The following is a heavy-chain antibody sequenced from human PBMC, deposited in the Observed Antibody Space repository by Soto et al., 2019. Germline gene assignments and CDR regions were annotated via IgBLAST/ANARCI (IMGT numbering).Heavy chain of an antibody. CDR1: GFTFSSYA. J-gene: IGHJ4*02. V-gene: IGHV3-23*01. CDR2: ISGSGGST. Sequence: EVQLLESGGGLVQPGGSLRLSCAASGFTFSSYAMRWVRQAPVQGLEWVSAISGSGGSTYYAVSVKGRFTISSDNSKNTLYLQMTSLTSEDTAVYYCGRRGSGSYYDYWGQGTLVTVSS. CDR3: GRRGSGSYYDY. D-gene: IGHD1-26*01.